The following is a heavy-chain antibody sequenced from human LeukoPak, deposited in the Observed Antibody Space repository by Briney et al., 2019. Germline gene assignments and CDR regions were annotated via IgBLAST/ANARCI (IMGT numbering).Heavy chain of an antibody. J-gene: IGHJ4*02. V-gene: IGHV3-74*01. CDR1: GFTFSRTW. Sequence: GGSLRLSCAASGFTFSRTWMHWFRQAPGKGLVLVSVINGDGTALVYSDSAKGRFTISRDNAKNTLYLQMNSLRAEDTAVYYCASVAGSGRYSFDFWGQGTLATVSS. D-gene: IGHD1-26*01. CDR3: ASVAGSGRYSFDF. CDR2: INGDGTAL.